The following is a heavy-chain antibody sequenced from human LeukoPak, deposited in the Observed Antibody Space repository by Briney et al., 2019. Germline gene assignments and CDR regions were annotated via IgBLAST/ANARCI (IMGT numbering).Heavy chain of an antibody. D-gene: IGHD1-26*01. V-gene: IGHV3-30*02. CDR1: GFTLSSYG. J-gene: IGHJ5*02. CDR2: IRYNGSNK. Sequence: GKSLRLSCAASGFTLSSYGVHWVRQAPGKGLEWVSFIRYNGSNKYYADSVKGRFTISRDNSKNTLYLQMNSLRAEDMAVYYCAKTSSGSYYAFDPWGQGTLVTVSS. CDR3: AKTSSGSYYAFDP.